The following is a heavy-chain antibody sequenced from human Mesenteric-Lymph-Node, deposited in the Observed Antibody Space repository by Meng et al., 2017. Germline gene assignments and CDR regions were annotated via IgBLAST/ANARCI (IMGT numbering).Heavy chain of an antibody. CDR3: AREGIPPLGGPTTYDAFDI. D-gene: IGHD4-17*01. Sequence: SETLSLTCAVYGGSFSGYYWSWIRQPPGEGLEWIGEINHSGSTNYNPSLKSRVTISVDTSKNQFSLKLSSVTAADTAVYYCAREGIPPLGGPTTYDAFDIWGQGTMVIVSS. CDR1: GGSFSGYY. J-gene: IGHJ3*02. CDR2: INHSGST. V-gene: IGHV4-34*01.